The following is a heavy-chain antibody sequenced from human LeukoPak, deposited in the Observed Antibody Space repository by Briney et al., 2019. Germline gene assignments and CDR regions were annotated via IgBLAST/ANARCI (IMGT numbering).Heavy chain of an antibody. V-gene: IGHV4-59*01. J-gene: IGHJ4*02. CDR2: IYYSGST. CDR1: GGTFSSYD. CDR3: GRVGRPAAVDY. D-gene: IGHD2-2*01. Sequence: SGTLSLSCTVSGGTFSSYDRSWIRQAPGKGLEWVGYIYYSGSTYYNPSLKNRVTISGDTSKKQFSLKQTSVTAADTAVYYCGRVGRPAAVDYWGQGTLVTVSS.